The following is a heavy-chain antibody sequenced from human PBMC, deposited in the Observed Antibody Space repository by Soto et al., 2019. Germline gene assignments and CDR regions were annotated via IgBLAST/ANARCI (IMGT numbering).Heavy chain of an antibody. CDR2: INHSGST. D-gene: IGHD1-26*01. CDR1: GGSFSGYY. V-gene: IGHV4-34*01. Sequence: SETLSLTCAVYGGSFSGYYWSWIRQPPGKGLEWIGEINHSGSTNYNPSLKSRVTISVNTSKNQFSLKLSSVTAADTAVYYCARVEATADYWGQGTLVTVSS. J-gene: IGHJ4*02. CDR3: ARVEATADY.